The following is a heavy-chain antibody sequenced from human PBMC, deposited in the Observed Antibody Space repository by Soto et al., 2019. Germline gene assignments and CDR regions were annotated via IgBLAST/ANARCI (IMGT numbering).Heavy chain of an antibody. CDR1: GGAGSGGSYY. V-gene: IGHV4-61*03. Sequence: PSETLPLRWTVSGGAGSGGSYYRSWNRQPPGKGLEWIGYIYNSGSTNYNPSLKSRVTISVDTSKNHFSLRMSSVTAADTAVYYCARESDSGSYYFDYWGRGTLVTVSS. D-gene: IGHD3-10*01. CDR2: IYNSGST. CDR3: ARESDSGSYYFDY. J-gene: IGHJ4*02.